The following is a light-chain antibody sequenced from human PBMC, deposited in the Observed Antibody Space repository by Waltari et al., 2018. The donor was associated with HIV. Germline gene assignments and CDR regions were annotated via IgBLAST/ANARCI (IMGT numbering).Light chain of an antibody. CDR2: GNS. CDR1: SSNIGAGYH. J-gene: IGLJ1*01. Sequence: QSVLTQPPSVSGAPGQRVTISCTGSSSNIGAGYHVHWYQQLPGTAPKLLIYGNSNRPSGVPDRFSGSKSGTSASLAITGLQAEDEADYYCQSHDSSLSGYVVGTGTKVTVL. CDR3: QSHDSSLSGYV. V-gene: IGLV1-40*01.